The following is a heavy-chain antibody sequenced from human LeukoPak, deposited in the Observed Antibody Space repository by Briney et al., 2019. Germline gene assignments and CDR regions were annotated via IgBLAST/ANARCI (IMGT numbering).Heavy chain of an antibody. CDR2: IYSSGNS. D-gene: IGHD2-21*01. CDR3: AREQALVGMYWLDP. Sequence: KSSETLSLTCTVSGASISTYYWSWMRQPAGKGLEWIGRIYSSGNSDHNPSLRSRVTMSLDTSKKQFSLRLSSVTAADTAVYYCAREQALVGMYWLDPWGQGTLVTFSS. V-gene: IGHV4-4*07. CDR1: GASISTYY. J-gene: IGHJ5*02.